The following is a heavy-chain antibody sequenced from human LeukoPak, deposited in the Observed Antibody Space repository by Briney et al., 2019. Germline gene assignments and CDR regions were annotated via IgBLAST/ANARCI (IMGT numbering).Heavy chain of an antibody. CDR2: IFYTGTT. CDR1: GGSIISFY. V-gene: IGHV4-59*01. J-gene: IGHJ5*02. Sequence: SETLSLTCTVSGGSIISFYWSWIRQVPGKGLEWIGYIFYTGTTYYNPSLKSRVTISVDTSKNQSSLRLSSVTAADTAVYYCARESEAVAGSADNWFDPWGQGTLVTVSS. D-gene: IGHD6-19*01. CDR3: ARESEAVAGSADNWFDP.